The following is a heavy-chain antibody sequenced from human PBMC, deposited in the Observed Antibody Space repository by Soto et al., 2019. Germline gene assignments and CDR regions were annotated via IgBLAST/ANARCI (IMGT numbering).Heavy chain of an antibody. CDR1: GFTFSSYA. V-gene: IGHV3-30-3*01. CDR3: ARVRGGITSVPDV. CDR2: ISYDGSNK. Sequence: QVQLVESGGGVVQPGRSLRLSCAASGFTFSSYAMHWVRQAPGKGLEWVAVISYDGSNKYYADSVKGRFTVSRDNSKNTLYLQMNSLRAEATAVYYCARVRGGITSVPDVWGQGTPVTVSS. J-gene: IGHJ6*02. D-gene: IGHD1-20*01.